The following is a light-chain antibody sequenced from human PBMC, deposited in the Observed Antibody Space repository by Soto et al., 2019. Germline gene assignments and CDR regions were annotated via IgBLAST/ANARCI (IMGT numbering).Light chain of an antibody. CDR3: QQTFSFPWT. Sequence: DIQMTQSSSSLSASVGDRVTITCRASQSISSYLNWYQQKPGKAPKLLIYAASRLQGGVPSRFSGRGSGTDFTLTITSLQPEDFATYYCQQTFSFPWTFGQGTRVESK. CDR2: AAS. V-gene: IGKV1-39*01. J-gene: IGKJ1*01. CDR1: QSISSY.